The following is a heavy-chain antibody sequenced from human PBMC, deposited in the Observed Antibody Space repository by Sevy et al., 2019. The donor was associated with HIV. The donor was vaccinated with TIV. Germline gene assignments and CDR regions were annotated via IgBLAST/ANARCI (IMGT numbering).Heavy chain of an antibody. D-gene: IGHD1-26*01. Sequence: GESLKISCAASGFPFSSYGMHWVRQAPGKGLEWVAVISYEGSDKDYADAVKGRFTISRDNSKNTLFLQLNSLRAEDTAVYYCAKEPSGSYLAYYNYYGMDVWGQGTTVTVSS. CDR2: ISYEGSDK. CDR3: AKEPSGSYLAYYNYYGMDV. V-gene: IGHV3-30*18. J-gene: IGHJ6*02. CDR1: GFPFSSYG.